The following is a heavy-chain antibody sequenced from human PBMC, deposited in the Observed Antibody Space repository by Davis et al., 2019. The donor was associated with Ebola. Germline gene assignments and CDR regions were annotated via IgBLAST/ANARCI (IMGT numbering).Heavy chain of an antibody. CDR1: GGSISSYY. CDR3: ARGWVRFGGLDP. CDR2: IYYSGST. J-gene: IGHJ5*02. Sequence: PSETLSLTCTVSGGSISSYYWSWIRQPPGKGLEWIGYIYYSGSTNYNPSLKSRVTISVDTSKNQFSLKLSSVTAADTAVYYCARGWVRFGGLDPWGQGTLVTVSS. V-gene: IGHV4-59*01. D-gene: IGHD5-12*01.